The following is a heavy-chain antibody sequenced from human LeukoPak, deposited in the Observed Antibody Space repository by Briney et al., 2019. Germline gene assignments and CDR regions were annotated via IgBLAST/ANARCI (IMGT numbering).Heavy chain of an antibody. Sequence: PGGSLRLSCAASEFTFSSYEMNWVRQAPGKGLEWISYISSDGSTIYYADSVKGRLTISRDNAKNSLYLQMNSLRAEDTALYYCARITGSTYQLGYYGMDVWGQGTTVTVSS. J-gene: IGHJ6*02. CDR1: EFTFSSYE. CDR2: ISSDGSTI. V-gene: IGHV3-48*03. D-gene: IGHD2-2*01. CDR3: ARITGSTYQLGYYGMDV.